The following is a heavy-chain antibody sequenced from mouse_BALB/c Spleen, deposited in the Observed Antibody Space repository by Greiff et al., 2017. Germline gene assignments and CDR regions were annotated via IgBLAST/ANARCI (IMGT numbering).Heavy chain of an antibody. Sequence: EVKLVESGGGLVQPGGSRKLSCAASGFTFSSFGMHWVRQAPEKGLEWVAYIRSGGSTIYYADTVKGRFTIARDNPKNTLFLQMTSMRSEDTAMYYCARDCCGRVPHVDYWGQGTTLTVSS. J-gene: IGHJ2*01. CDR1: GFTFSSFG. D-gene: IGHD2-14*01. V-gene: IGHV5-17*02. CDR3: ARDCCGRVPHVDY. CDR2: IRSGGSTI.